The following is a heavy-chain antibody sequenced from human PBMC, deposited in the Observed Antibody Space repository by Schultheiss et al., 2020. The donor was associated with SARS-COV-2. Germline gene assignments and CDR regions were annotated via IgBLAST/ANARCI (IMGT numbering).Heavy chain of an antibody. CDR2: IPYDGSNK. CDR3: ARDRYSSSWLDAFDI. D-gene: IGHD6-13*01. V-gene: IGHV3-30*04. J-gene: IGHJ3*02. Sequence: GGSLRLSCAASGFTFSSYAMHWVRQAPGKGLEWVAVIPYDGSNKYYADSVKGRFTISRDNSKNTLYLQMNSLRAEDTAVYYCARDRYSSSWLDAFDIWGQGTMVTVSS. CDR1: GFTFSSYA.